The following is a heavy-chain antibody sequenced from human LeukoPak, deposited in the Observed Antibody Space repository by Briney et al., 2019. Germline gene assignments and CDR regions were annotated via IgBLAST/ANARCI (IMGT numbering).Heavy chain of an antibody. V-gene: IGHV1-2*02. J-gene: IGHJ4*02. CDR3: GRKSAARKTSEFDY. D-gene: IGHD6-6*01. Sequence: SVKVSCKASGYTFTDYYMNWVRQAPGQGLEWMGWIHPNSGGTNYAQKFQGRVTMTRDTSISTAYMELRRLTFDDTAVYYCGRKSAARKTSEFDYWGQGTLVTVSP. CDR2: IHPNSGGT. CDR1: GYTFTDYY.